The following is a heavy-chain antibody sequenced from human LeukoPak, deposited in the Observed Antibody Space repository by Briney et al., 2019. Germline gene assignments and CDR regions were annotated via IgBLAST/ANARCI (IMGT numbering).Heavy chain of an antibody. CDR2: MLYSGST. Sequence: SETLSLTCTVSGASISNYYWSWIRQSPGKGLEWIGYMLYSGSTNQNPSLRSRVTISVDTSKNQFSLKLSSVTAADTAVYYCARDPPLVYSSSWYSSGWFDPWGQGTLVTVSS. J-gene: IGHJ5*02. D-gene: IGHD6-13*01. CDR1: GASISNYY. CDR3: ARDPPLVYSSSWYSSGWFDP. V-gene: IGHV4-59*12.